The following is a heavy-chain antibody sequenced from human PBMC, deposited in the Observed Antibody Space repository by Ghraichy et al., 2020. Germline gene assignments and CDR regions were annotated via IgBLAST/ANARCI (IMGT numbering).Heavy chain of an antibody. CDR1: GGSFSGYY. D-gene: IGHD4-17*01. Sequence: GSLRLSCAVYGGSFSGYYWSWIRQPPGKGLEWIGEINHSGSTNYNPSLKSRVTISVDTSKNQFSLKLSSVTAADTAVYYCARGGDDYGDYSLGMDVWGQGTTVTVSS. CDR2: INHSGST. V-gene: IGHV4-34*01. CDR3: ARGGDDYGDYSLGMDV. J-gene: IGHJ6*02.